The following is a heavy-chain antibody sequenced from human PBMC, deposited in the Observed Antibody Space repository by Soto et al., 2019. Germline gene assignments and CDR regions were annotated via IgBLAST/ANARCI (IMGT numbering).Heavy chain of an antibody. V-gene: IGHV4-59*08. CDR2: IHYSGNT. CDR1: GGSISNYY. D-gene: IGHD3-3*01. J-gene: IGHJ4*02. CDR3: ARGHYDFWSGYFATIDY. Sequence: QVQLQESGPGLVKPSETLSLTCTVSGGSISNYYWSWIRQPPGKGLEWIGYIHYSGNTKYNPSLESRVTISADTSKNQFSLKLSSVTAADTAVYYCARGHYDFWSGYFATIDYWGQGSLVTVSS.